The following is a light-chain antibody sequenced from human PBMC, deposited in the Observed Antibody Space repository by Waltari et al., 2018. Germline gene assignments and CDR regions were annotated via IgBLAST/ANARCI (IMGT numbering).Light chain of an antibody. J-gene: IGKJ2*01. V-gene: IGKV1-33*01. CDR2: DAS. Sequence: DIQMTQSPSSLSASVGDRVTISCQASRDLNNFLNWYQQKPGKAPTLLTYDASNLEIGVPSRFSGRGSGTHFTLTITRVQPEDVATYYCQHYDDFPPYTFGQGTKLDIK. CDR1: RDLNNF. CDR3: QHYDDFPPYT.